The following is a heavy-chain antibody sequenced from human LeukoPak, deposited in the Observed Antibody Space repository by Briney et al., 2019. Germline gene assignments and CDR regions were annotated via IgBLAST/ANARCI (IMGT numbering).Heavy chain of an antibody. CDR2: INHSGST. CDR3: ARGRTHRDFWSGYYYYYYGMDV. Sequence: RTSETLSLTCAVYGGSFSGYYWSWIRQPPGKGLEWIGEINHSGSTNYNPSLKSRVTISVDTSKNQFSLKLSSVTAADTAVYYCARGRTHRDFWSGYYYYYYGMDVWGQGTTVTVSS. J-gene: IGHJ6*02. D-gene: IGHD3-3*01. V-gene: IGHV4-34*01. CDR1: GGSFSGYY.